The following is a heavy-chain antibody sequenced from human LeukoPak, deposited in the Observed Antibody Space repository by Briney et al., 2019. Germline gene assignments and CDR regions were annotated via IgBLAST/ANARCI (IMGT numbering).Heavy chain of an antibody. CDR3: ARDSSGGDPIDY. Sequence: MSSETLSLTCSVSGGSISSYYWSWIRQPAGKGLEWIGRIYTSGSTNYNPSLKSRVTMSVDTSKNQFSLKLSSVTAADTAVYYCARDSSGGDPIDYWGQGTLVTVSS. D-gene: IGHD2-21*02. CDR1: GGSISSYY. CDR2: IYTSGST. J-gene: IGHJ4*02. V-gene: IGHV4-4*07.